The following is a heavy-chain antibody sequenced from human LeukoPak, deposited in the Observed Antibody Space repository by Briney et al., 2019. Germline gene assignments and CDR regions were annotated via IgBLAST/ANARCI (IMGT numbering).Heavy chain of an antibody. D-gene: IGHD6-13*01. CDR3: ARGVAAPGTGGLSWFDP. Sequence: SETLSLTCTVSGGSICSYYWSWIRQPPGKGLEWIGYIYSSGSTNYNPSLKSRVTISLDTSKNQFSLKLSFVTAADTAVYYCARGVAAPGTGGLSWFDPWGQGTLVTVSS. CDR1: GGSICSYY. CDR2: IYSSGST. J-gene: IGHJ5*02. V-gene: IGHV4-59*01.